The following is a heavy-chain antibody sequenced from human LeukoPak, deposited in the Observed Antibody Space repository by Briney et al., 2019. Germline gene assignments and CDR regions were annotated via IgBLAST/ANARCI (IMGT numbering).Heavy chain of an antibody. CDR1: GFTVSSSY. CDR2: IHSGGNT. J-gene: IGHJ4*02. Sequence: GGSLRLSCAASGFTVSSSYMSWVRQAPGKGLEWVSVIHSGGNTYYADSVKGRFTISRDNSKNALYLQMNSLRAEDTAVYYCTRDLNSGGSCWGQGTLVTVSS. CDR3: TRDLNSGGSC. V-gene: IGHV3-53*01. D-gene: IGHD2-15*01.